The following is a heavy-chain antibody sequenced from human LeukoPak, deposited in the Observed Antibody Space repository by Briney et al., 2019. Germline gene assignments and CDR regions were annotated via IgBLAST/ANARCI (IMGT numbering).Heavy chain of an antibody. CDR3: AKGGMGDDFWSGYYFDY. CDR1: XXTXDDYA. D-gene: IGHD3-3*01. CDR2: ISWNSGSI. J-gene: IGHJ4*02. Sequence: ASXXTXDDYAMHWVRQAPGKGLEWVSGISWNSGSIGYADSVKGRFTISRDNAKNSLYLQMNSLRAEDTALYYCAKGGMGDDFWSGYYFDYWGQGTLVTVSS. V-gene: IGHV3-9*01.